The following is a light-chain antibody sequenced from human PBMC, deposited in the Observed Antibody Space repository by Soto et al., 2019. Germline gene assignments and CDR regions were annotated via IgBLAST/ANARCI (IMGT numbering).Light chain of an antibody. CDR2: GNS. Sequence: QSVLTQPPSVSGAPGQRVTISCTGSSSNIGAGYDVHWYQQLPGTAPKLLIYGNSNRPSGVPDRFSGSKSVTSASLAITGLQPEDEADYYCQSYDSSLNVYVFGTGTKVTVL. J-gene: IGLJ1*01. CDR1: SSNIGAGYD. CDR3: QSYDSSLNVYV. V-gene: IGLV1-40*01.